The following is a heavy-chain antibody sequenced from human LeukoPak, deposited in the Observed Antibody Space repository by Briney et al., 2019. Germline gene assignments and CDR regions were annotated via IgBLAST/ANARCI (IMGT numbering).Heavy chain of an antibody. Sequence: ASVKVSCKASGYTFTSYYMHWVRQAPGQGLEWMGIINPSGGSTSYAQKFQGRVTMTRDTSTSTVYMELSSLRSDDTAVYYCARVRGIAAADSWFDPWGQGTLVTVSS. CDR1: GYTFTSYY. J-gene: IGHJ5*02. CDR2: INPSGGST. CDR3: ARVRGIAAADSWFDP. V-gene: IGHV1-46*01. D-gene: IGHD6-13*01.